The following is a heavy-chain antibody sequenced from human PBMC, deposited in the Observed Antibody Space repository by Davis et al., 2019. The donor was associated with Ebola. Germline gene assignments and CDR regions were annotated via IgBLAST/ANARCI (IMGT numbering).Heavy chain of an antibody. Sequence: PGGSLRLSCAASGFTFSEHYMSWIRQGPGKGLEWVSYIERSGSTIYYADSVKGRYTISRDNAKSSLYLQMNSLRAEDTAVYFCARGHYGLDVWGQGTTVTVSS. J-gene: IGHJ6*02. V-gene: IGHV3-11*01. CDR3: ARGHYGLDV. CDR2: IERSGSTI. CDR1: GFTFSEHY.